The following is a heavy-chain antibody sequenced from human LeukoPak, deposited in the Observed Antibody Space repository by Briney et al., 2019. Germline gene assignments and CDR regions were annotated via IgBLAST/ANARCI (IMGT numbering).Heavy chain of an antibody. CDR3: ARGYTGFYYYYGMDV. CDR2: INHSGST. CDR1: GVSFSGYY. J-gene: IGHJ6*02. Sequence: PSETLSLTCAVYGVSFSGYYWRWIRQPPGKGLEWIGEINHSGSTNYNPSLKSRVTISVDTSKNQFSLKLTSVTAADTAVYYCARGYTGFYYYYGMDVWGQGTTVAVSS. D-gene: IGHD1-1*01. V-gene: IGHV4-34*01.